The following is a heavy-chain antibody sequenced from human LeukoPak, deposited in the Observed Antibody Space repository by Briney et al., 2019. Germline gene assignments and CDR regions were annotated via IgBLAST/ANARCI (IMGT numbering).Heavy chain of an antibody. J-gene: IGHJ5*02. CDR2: FYSGDSVT. V-gene: IGHV5-51*01. Sequence: GEPWKISGQGSEYRFISYWCGWVRQLQGKGRDWMQIFYSGDSVTRYSPTFQGQVTISADRSISTAYLQCSSLKASDTAMYYCATEARGMGAPTNWFDPWGQGTLVTVSS. D-gene: IGHD1-26*01. CDR1: EYRFISYW. CDR3: ATEARGMGAPTNWFDP.